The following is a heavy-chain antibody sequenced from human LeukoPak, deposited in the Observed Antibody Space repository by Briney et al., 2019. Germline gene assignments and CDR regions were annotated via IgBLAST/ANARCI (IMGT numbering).Heavy chain of an antibody. CDR2: IYSGGST. V-gene: IGHV3-53*01. J-gene: IGHJ1*01. CDR3: ARVFVDRAEYFHH. Sequence: GGSLRLSCAASGFTVSSNYMSWVRQAPGKGLEWVSIIYSGGSTYYAESVKGRFTISRDNSKNTLYLQMNSLRAEDTAVYYCARVFVDRAEYFHHWGQGTLVTFSS. D-gene: IGHD5-12*01. CDR1: GFTVSSNY.